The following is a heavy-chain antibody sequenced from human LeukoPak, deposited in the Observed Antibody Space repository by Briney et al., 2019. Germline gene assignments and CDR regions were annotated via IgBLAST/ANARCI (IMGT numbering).Heavy chain of an antibody. CDR2: IKQDGSEK. D-gene: IGHD5-12*01. J-gene: IGHJ4*02. CDR3: ARVGGYDSGPFDY. V-gene: IGHV3-7*03. CDR1: GFTFSSYW. Sequence: GGSLRLSCAASGFTFSSYWMSWVRQAPGKGLDWVANIKQDGSEKYYVDSVKGRFTISRDNAKNSLYLQMNSLRAEDTAVYYCARVGGYDSGPFDYWGQGTLVTVSS.